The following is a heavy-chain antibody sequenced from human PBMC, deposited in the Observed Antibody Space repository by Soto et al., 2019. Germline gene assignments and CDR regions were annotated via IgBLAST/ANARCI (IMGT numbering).Heavy chain of an antibody. CDR3: ARAAYNSGPGY. CDR1: GFTFSSYS. Sequence: EVHLVESGGGLVEPGGSLRLSCAASGFTFSSYSMNWVRQAPGKGVECVSYISPSRGSIHYEDSVKARFTSSRDNAKNSLYLQMDSLRGEDTAVYYCARAAYNSGPGYWGQGTLVTVSS. V-gene: IGHV3-48*01. CDR2: ISPSRGSI. J-gene: IGHJ4*02. D-gene: IGHD5-12*01.